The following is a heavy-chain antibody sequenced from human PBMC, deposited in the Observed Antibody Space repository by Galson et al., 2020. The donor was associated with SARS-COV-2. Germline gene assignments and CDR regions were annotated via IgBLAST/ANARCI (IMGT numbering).Heavy chain of an antibody. CDR1: GFTFSTYA. Sequence: GGSLRLSCVASGFTFSTYAMSWVRQAPGKGLDWVSTIRGNGDTTLYADSVRGRFTISRDNSKNTLLLQMNTLRAEDTAVYYCAKKLGTSGTRFDYWGQGTLVTVSS. CDR3: AKKLGTSGTRFDY. V-gene: IGHV3-23*01. J-gene: IGHJ4*02. D-gene: IGHD6-13*01. CDR2: IRGNGDTT.